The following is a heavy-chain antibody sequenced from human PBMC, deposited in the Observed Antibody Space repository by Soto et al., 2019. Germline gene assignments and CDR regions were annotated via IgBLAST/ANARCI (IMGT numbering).Heavy chain of an antibody. CDR2: IKSKTDGGTT. D-gene: IGHD3-3*01. V-gene: IGHV3-15*07. CDR1: GFTFSNAW. CDR3: TGGLPAYYDFWSGYYYGMDV. Sequence: GGSLRLSCAASGFTFSNAWMNWVRQAPGKGLEWVGRIKSKTDGGTTDYAAPVKGRFTISRDDSKNTLYLQMNSLKTEDTAVYYCTGGLPAYYDFWSGYYYGMDVWGQGTTVTVSS. J-gene: IGHJ6*02.